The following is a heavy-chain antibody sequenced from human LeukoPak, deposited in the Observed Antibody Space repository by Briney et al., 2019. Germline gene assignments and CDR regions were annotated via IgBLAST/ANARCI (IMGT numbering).Heavy chain of an antibody. CDR1: GYSFTSYW. Sequence: GESLKISCKGSGYSFTSYWIGWVRQMPGKGLEGMGIIYPGDSDTRYSPAFPRQVTISADKSISTAYLQWSSLKASDTAMYYCARLSRYCSGGSCYRDWFDPWGQGTLVTVSS. CDR2: IYPGDSDT. J-gene: IGHJ5*02. D-gene: IGHD2-15*01. V-gene: IGHV5-51*01. CDR3: ARLSRYCSGGSCYRDWFDP.